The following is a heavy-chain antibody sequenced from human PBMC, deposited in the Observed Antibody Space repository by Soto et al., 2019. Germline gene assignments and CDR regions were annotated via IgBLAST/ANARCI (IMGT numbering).Heavy chain of an antibody. CDR3: ARVRSVITEYRDY. D-gene: IGHD3-22*01. Sequence: SETLSLTCAVYGGSFSGYYWSWIRQPPGKGLEWIGEINHSGSTNYNPSLKSRVTISVDTSKNQFSLKLSSVTAADTAVYYCARVRSVITEYRDYWGQGTLVTVSS. J-gene: IGHJ4*02. CDR2: INHSGST. V-gene: IGHV4-34*01. CDR1: GGSFSGYY.